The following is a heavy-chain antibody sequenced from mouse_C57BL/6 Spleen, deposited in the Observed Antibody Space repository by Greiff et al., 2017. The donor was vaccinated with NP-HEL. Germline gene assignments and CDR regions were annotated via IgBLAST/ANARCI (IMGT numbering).Heavy chain of an antibody. CDR3: SREIDYGNPFAY. CDR1: GFTFSSYA. D-gene: IGHD2-1*01. V-gene: IGHV5-4*01. CDR2: ISDGGRYT. Sequence: EVKVVESGGGLVKPGGSLKLSCAASGFTFSSYAMSWVRQTPEQRLEWVATISDGGRYTYYTDNVKGRFTISRDNAKNNLYLQMSHLKSEDTAVYYCSREIDYGNPFAYWGQGTLVTVSA. J-gene: IGHJ3*01.